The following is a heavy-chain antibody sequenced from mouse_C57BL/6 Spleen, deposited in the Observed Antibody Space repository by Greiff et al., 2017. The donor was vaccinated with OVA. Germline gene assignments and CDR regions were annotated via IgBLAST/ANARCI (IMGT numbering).Heavy chain of an antibody. CDR2: IYPGDGDT. V-gene: IGHV1-80*01. CDR1: GYAFSSYW. J-gene: IGHJ2*01. CDR3: ARSVYGNYGFDY. Sequence: LEESGAELVKPGASVKISCKASGYAFSSYWMNWVKQRPGQGLEWIGQIYPGDGDTNYNGKFKGKATLTADKSSSTAYMQLSSLTSEDSAVYYCARSVYGNYGFDYWGQGTTLTVSS. D-gene: IGHD2-1*01.